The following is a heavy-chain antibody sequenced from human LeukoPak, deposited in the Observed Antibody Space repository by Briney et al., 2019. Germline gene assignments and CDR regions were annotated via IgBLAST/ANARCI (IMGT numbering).Heavy chain of an antibody. V-gene: IGHV1-46*01. CDR2: INPSGGST. Sequence: ASVKVSCKASGYTFTSYYMHWVRQAPGQGLEWMGIINPSGGSTSYAQKFQGRVTMTRDTSTSTVYMELSSQRSEDTAVYYCAREHSGSYYAHLTYFDYWGQGTLVTVSS. D-gene: IGHD1-26*01. CDR3: AREHSGSYYAHLTYFDY. J-gene: IGHJ4*02. CDR1: GYTFTSYY.